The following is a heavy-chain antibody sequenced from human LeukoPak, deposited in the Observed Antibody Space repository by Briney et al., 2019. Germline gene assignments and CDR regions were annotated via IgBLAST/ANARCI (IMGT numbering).Heavy chain of an antibody. CDR2: INPNSGGT. V-gene: IGHV1-2*02. J-gene: IGHJ4*02. Sequence: ASVKVSCKASGYTFTGYYMHWVQQAPGQGLEWMGWINPNSGGTNYAQKFQGRVTMTRDTSISTAYMELSRLRSDDTAVYYCARGANVLRFLEWYPHYWGQGTLVTVSS. CDR1: GYTFTGYY. D-gene: IGHD3-3*01. CDR3: ARGANVLRFLEWYPHY.